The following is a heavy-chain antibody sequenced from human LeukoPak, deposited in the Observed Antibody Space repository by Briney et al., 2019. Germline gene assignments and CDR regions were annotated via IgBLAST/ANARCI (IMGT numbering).Heavy chain of an antibody. D-gene: IGHD3-16*01. CDR3: ARTLYIASAPGGFDY. V-gene: IGHV1-2*02. Sequence: ASVKDSCKASGYTFTGHYIHWVGQAPGQGLEWMGWINPKNAATNYAQKFQGRVTMTRDTSTGTVYMEVNALRSDDTAVYYCARTLYIASAPGGFDYWGQGTLVTVSS. J-gene: IGHJ4*02. CDR1: GYTFTGHY. CDR2: INPKNAAT.